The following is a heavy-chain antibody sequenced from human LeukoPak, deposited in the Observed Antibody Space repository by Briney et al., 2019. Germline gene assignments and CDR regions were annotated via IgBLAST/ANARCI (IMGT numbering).Heavy chain of an antibody. CDR1: GFTVSSNY. V-gene: IGHV3-53*01. CDR3: ARGKYSNGWYYFDY. Sequence: GGSLRLSCAASGFTVSSNYMSWVRQAPGKGLEWVSVIYSGGSTYYADSLEGRFTISRDNSKNTLYLQINSLRAEDTAVYYCARGKYSNGWYYFDYWGQGTLVTVSS. CDR2: IYSGGST. D-gene: IGHD6-19*01. J-gene: IGHJ4*02.